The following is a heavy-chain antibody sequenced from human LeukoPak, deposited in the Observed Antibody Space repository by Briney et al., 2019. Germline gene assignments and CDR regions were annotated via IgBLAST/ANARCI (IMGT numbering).Heavy chain of an antibody. CDR2: ISSSGSTI. Sequence: GGSLRPSCAASGFTFRSYEMNWVRQAPGKGLEWGSYISSSGSTIYYADSVKGRFTISRDNAKNSLYLQMNSLRAEDTAVYYCTSWPYSSSWYGQVYWGEGTLVSVCS. V-gene: IGHV3-48*03. J-gene: IGHJ4*02. CDR3: TSWPYSSSWYGQVY. CDR1: GFTFRSYE. D-gene: IGHD6-13*01.